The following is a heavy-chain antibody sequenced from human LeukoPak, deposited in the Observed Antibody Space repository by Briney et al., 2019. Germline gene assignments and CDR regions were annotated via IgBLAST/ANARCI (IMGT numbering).Heavy chain of an antibody. D-gene: IGHD3-10*01. V-gene: IGHV1-18*01. CDR3: ARTRLQWFGELLSYYFDY. J-gene: IGHJ4*02. CDR1: GGTFSSYA. CDR2: ISAYNGNT. Sequence: ASVKVSCKASGGTFSSYAISWVRQAPGQGLEWMGWISAYNGNTNYAQKLQGRVTMTTDTSTSTVYMEMRSLRSDDTAVYYCARTRLQWFGELLSYYFDYWGQGTLVTVSS.